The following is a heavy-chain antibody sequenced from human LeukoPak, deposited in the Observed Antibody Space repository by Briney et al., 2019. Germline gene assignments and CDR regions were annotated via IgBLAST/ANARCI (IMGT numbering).Heavy chain of an antibody. J-gene: IGHJ6*02. CDR1: GYTFTSYG. V-gene: IGHV1-18*01. D-gene: IGHD5-12*01. Sequence: ASVKVSCKASGYTFTSYGISWVRQAPGQGLEWMGWISAYNGNTNYAQKLQGRVTMTTDTSTSTAYMELRSLRSDDTAVYYCARGYAPKRPYYGMDVWGQGTTVTVSS. CDR3: ARGYAPKRPYYGMDV. CDR2: ISAYNGNT.